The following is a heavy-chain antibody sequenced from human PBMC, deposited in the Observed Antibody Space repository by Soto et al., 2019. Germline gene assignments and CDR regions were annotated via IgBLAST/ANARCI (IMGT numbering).Heavy chain of an antibody. CDR3: VRVGIVGTTGYLDH. D-gene: IGHD1-26*01. V-gene: IGHV3-72*01. CDR2: VRRRVHGYTT. J-gene: IGHJ4*02. Sequence: EVQLVETGGDLVQPGRSLRLSCAASGFSFSDHYMDWVRQAPGKGLEWVGRVRRRVHGYTTEYAASVRGRFTISRDDSKKSLYLQMNSLKTEDTAVYYCVRVGIVGTTGYLDHWGQGTLVTVSS. CDR1: GFSFSDHY.